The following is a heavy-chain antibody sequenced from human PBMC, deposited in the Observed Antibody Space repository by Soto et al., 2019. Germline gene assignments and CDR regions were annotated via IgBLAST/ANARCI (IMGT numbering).Heavy chain of an antibody. D-gene: IGHD4-17*01. CDR3: ARDVDADFRTEFDY. CDR1: GFTFSDYY. CDR2: ISGNGEVI. Sequence: QVQLVESGGDLVMPGGSLRLSCAASGFTFSDYYIHSIRRAPGKGLEWISYISGNGEVIQYAASARGRFTISRDNAENSVYLEMESLRDEDTALYYCARDVDADFRTEFDYWGRGTLVTVSS. J-gene: IGHJ4*02. V-gene: IGHV3-11*01.